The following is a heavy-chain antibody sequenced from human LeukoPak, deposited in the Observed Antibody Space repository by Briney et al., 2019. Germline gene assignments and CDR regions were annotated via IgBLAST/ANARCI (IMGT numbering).Heavy chain of an antibody. CDR1: GESISGFY. D-gene: IGHD1-1*01. J-gene: IGHJ4*02. Sequence: SETLSLTCTVSGESISGFYWTWIRQPPGKGLEWIGEINHSGSTNYNPSLKSRVTISVDTSRNQFSLSLRSMTAADTAVYYCARTEPSGTTSHWGQGTLVTVSS. CDR2: INHSGST. V-gene: IGHV4-34*01. CDR3: ARTEPSGTTSH.